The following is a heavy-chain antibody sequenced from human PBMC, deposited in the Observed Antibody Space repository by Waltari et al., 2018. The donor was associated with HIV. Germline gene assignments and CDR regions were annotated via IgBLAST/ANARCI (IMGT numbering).Heavy chain of an antibody. CDR1: GYIFTSYD. CDR2: MNPNSGNT. V-gene: IGHV1-8*01. D-gene: IGHD3-3*01. Sequence: QVQLVQSGAEVKKPGASVKVSCKASGYIFTSYDINWMRQATVLGLEWMGWMNPNSGNTGYAQGFQGRVTMTRNTSKSTVYMEVSSLRSEDTAVYYCARGLRFLDDYYVDYWGQGTLLTVSA. CDR3: ARGLRFLDDYYVDY. J-gene: IGHJ4*02.